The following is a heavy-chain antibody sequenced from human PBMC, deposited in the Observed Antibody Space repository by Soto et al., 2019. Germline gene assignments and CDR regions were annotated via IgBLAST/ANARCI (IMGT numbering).Heavy chain of an antibody. D-gene: IGHD2-15*01. CDR1: GYTFTSYA. V-gene: IGHV1-3*01. CDR3: ARARADLISHFDY. J-gene: IGHJ4*02. Sequence: ASVKVSCKASGYTFTSYAMHWVRQAAGQRLEWMGWINAGNGNTKYSQKFQGRVTITRDTSASTAYMELSSLRSEDTAVYYCARARADLISHFDYWGQGTLLTVS. CDR2: INAGNGNT.